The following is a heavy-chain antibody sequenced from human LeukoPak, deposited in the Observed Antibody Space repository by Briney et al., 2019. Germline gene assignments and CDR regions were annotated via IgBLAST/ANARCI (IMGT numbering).Heavy chain of an antibody. D-gene: IGHD3-3*01. CDR3: AGRSWSGYCTQGFDP. V-gene: IGHV4-39*01. J-gene: IGHJ5*02. CDR1: GGSISSGSYY. Sequence: SETLSLTCTVSGGSISSGSYYWSWIRQPPGKGLEWIGSIYYSGSTYYNPSLKSRVTISVDTSKNQFSLKLSSVTAADTAVYYCAGRSWSGYCTQGFDPWGQGALVTVSS. CDR2: IYYSGST.